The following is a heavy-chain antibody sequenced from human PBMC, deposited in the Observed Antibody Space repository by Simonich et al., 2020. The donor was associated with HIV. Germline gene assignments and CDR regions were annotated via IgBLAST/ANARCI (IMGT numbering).Heavy chain of an antibody. CDR3: ARRDRELILYFDY. CDR2: INQSEIT. D-gene: IGHD3-3*01. J-gene: IGHJ4*02. Sequence: QVQLQQWGAGLLKPSETLSLTCAVYGGSFSGYYWSWIRQPPGKGLEWIGKINQSEITNNKSSLNSRATISVDKSKNQFSLKLSSVTAADTAIYYCARRDRELILYFDYWGQGNLVTVSS. CDR1: GGSFSGYY. V-gene: IGHV4-34*04.